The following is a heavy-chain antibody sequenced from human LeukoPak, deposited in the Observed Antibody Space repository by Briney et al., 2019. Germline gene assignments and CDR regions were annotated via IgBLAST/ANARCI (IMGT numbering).Heavy chain of an antibody. J-gene: IGHJ4*02. V-gene: IGHV1-69*13. CDR2: IIPIFGTA. CDR1: GGTFSSYA. D-gene: IGHD3-16*02. Sequence: GASVKVSCKASGGTFSSYAISWVRQAPGQGLEWMGGIIPIFGTANYAQKFQGRVTITADESTSTAYMELSSLRSEDTAVYYCASLRLGELSWFDYWGQGTLVTVSS. CDR3: ASLRLGELSWFDY.